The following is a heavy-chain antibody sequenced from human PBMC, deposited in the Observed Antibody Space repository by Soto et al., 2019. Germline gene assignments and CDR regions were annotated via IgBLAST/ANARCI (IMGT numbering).Heavy chain of an antibody. CDR1: GGTFSSYT. CDR2: IIPILGIA. J-gene: IGHJ6*02. CDR3: AGVTPYYYGMDV. V-gene: IGHV1-69*02. D-gene: IGHD2-21*02. Sequence: QVQLVQSGAGVKKPGASVKVSCTASGGTFSSYTMSWVRQAPGQGLEWMGRIIPILGIANYAPKFQARATITADKSTSTAYMELSSLRSEDTAVYYCAGVTPYYYGMDVWGQGTTVTVSS.